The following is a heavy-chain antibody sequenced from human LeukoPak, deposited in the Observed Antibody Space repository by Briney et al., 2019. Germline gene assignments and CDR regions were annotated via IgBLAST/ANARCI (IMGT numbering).Heavy chain of an antibody. CDR2: IYYSGST. CDR3: ARRQTYFDY. Sequence: SETLSLTCTVSGGAISPYFWSWIRQPPGKGLEWIGYIYYSGSTNYNPSLKSRVTISVDTSKNQFSLKLSSVTAADTAVYSCARRQTYFDYWGQGTLVTVSP. CDR1: GGAISPYF. V-gene: IGHV4-59*08. J-gene: IGHJ4*02.